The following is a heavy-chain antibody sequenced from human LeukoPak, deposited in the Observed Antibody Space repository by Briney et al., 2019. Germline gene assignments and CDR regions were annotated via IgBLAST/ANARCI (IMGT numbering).Heavy chain of an antibody. Sequence: GGSLRLSCAASRFTFSNAWMNWVRQAPGKGLEWVGRIKSKADGETTDYAAPVKGRFTISRDDSNNMVYLQMNSLKIEDTAVYYCAIDEPNYAPYDFGYWGQGTLVTVSS. J-gene: IGHJ4*02. CDR1: RFTFSNAW. CDR2: IKSKADGETT. CDR3: AIDEPNYAPYDFGY. D-gene: IGHD4/OR15-4a*01. V-gene: IGHV3-15*01.